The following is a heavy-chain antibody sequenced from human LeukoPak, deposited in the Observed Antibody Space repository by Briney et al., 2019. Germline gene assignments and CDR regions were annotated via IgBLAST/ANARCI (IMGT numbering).Heavy chain of an antibody. D-gene: IGHD3-10*01. V-gene: IGHV3-49*03. J-gene: IGHJ3*02. CDR3: TRDRRYYYGSGMRGDAFDI. CDR1: AFTFSSYS. Sequence: GGSLRLSCAASAFTFSSYSMSWFRQAPGEGLEWVGFIRSKAYGGTTEYAASVKGRFTISRDDSNSIAYLQMNSLKTEDTAVYYCTRDRRYYYGSGMRGDAFDIWGQGTMVTVSS. CDR2: IRSKAYGGTT.